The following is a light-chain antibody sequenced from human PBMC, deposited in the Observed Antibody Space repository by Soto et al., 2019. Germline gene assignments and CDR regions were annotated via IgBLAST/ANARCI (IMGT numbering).Light chain of an antibody. V-gene: IGLV1-51*02. CDR1: SSNIGNNY. Sequence: QSVLTQPPSVSAAPGQKVTISCSGSSSNIGNNYVSWYQQLPGTAPTLLIYENNKRPSGIPDRFSGARSGTSATLGITGLQTGDEADYYCGTWDSSLSAYVFGTGTKLTVL. CDR3: GTWDSSLSAYV. J-gene: IGLJ1*01. CDR2: ENN.